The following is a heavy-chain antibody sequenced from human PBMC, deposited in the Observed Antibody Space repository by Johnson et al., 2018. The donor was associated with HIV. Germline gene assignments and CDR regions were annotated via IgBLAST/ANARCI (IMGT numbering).Heavy chain of an antibody. CDR2: IYSGGST. Sequence: VQLVESGGGLIQPGGSPRLSCAASGFTVSSNYMSWVRQAPGKGLEWVSVIYSGGSTYYADSVKGRFTISRDNAKNSLYLQMNSLRADDTAVYYCARGSGGIVGAQDIWGQGTMVTVSS. D-gene: IGHD1-26*01. CDR1: GFTVSSNY. J-gene: IGHJ3*02. CDR3: ARGSGGIVGAQDI. V-gene: IGHV3-66*03.